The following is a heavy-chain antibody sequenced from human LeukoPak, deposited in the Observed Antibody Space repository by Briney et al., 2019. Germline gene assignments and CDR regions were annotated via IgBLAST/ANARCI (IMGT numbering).Heavy chain of an antibody. V-gene: IGHV1-18*04. CDR1: GYTFSRYY. CDR3: RIAAAGTGDY. J-gene: IGHJ4*02. D-gene: IGHD6-13*01. CDR2: ISAYNGNT. Sequence: GASVKVSCKASGYTFSRYYMYWVRQAPGQGLEWMGWISAYNGNTNYAQKLQGRVTMTTDTSTSTAYMELRSLRSDDTAVYYCRIAAAGTGDYWGQGTLVTVSS.